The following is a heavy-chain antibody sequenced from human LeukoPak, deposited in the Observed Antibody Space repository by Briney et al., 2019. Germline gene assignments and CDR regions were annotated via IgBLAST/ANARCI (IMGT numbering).Heavy chain of an antibody. Sequence: ASVKVSCKASGYTFTSYYMHWVRQAPGRGLEWMGIINPSGGSTSYAQKFQGRVTITADESTSTAYMELSSLRSEDTAVYYCARASRRYFDWYNWFDPWGQGTLVTVSS. V-gene: IGHV1-46*01. D-gene: IGHD3-9*01. CDR3: ARASRRYFDWYNWFDP. J-gene: IGHJ5*02. CDR1: GYTFTSYY. CDR2: INPSGGST.